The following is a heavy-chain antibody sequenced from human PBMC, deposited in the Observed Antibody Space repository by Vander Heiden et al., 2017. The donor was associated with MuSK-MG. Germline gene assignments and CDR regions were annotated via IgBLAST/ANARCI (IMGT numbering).Heavy chain of an antibody. D-gene: IGHD3-22*01. CDR2: ISGSGTNT. CDR1: GFTFSTDA. J-gene: IGHJ4*02. Sequence: EVQLLESGGGLVQPGGSLRLSCAASGFTFSTDAMSWVRQAPGKGLEWVSLISGSGTNTYYADSVKGRFNISRDNSKNTLYLQMNSLRVEDTAIYYCAKGDHDSSGYFPPSFDYWGQGTLVTVSS. CDR3: AKGDHDSSGYFPPSFDY. V-gene: IGHV3-23*01.